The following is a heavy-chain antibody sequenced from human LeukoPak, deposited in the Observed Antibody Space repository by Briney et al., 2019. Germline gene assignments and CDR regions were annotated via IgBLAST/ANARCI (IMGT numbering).Heavy chain of an antibody. Sequence: GASVKVPCKASGYAFTSYDINWVRQATGQGLEWMGWMNPNSGNTGYAQKFQGRVTMTRNTSISTAYMELSSLRSEDTAVYYCARGGGPSRKRWFDPWGQGTLVTVSS. D-gene: IGHD6-13*01. V-gene: IGHV1-8*01. CDR2: MNPNSGNT. CDR1: GYAFTSYD. J-gene: IGHJ5*02. CDR3: ARGGGPSRKRWFDP.